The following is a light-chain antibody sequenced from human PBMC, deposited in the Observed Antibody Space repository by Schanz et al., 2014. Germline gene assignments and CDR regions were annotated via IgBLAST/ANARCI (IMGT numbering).Light chain of an antibody. V-gene: IGKV1-33*01. Sequence: DIQMTQSPSSLSASVGDRVTITCQASQDISNDLNWYQQKPGKTPKLLIYDASNLEAGVPSRFSGSGSGTDFTLTISCLQSEDFATYYCQQYFNYPWTFGQGTKVEIK. CDR2: DAS. CDR3: QQYFNYPWT. CDR1: QDISND. J-gene: IGKJ1*01.